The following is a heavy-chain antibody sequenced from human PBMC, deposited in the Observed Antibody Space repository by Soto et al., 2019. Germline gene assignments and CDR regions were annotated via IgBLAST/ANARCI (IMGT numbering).Heavy chain of an antibody. CDR2: IYYSGST. CDR3: ARVIGGSYPHDAFDI. V-gene: IGHV4-59*01. D-gene: IGHD1-26*01. J-gene: IGHJ3*02. CDR1: GGSISSYY. Sequence: SATLSLTCTVSGGSISSYYWSWIRQPPGKGLEWIGYIYYSGSTNYNPSLKSRVTISVDTSKNQFSLKLSSVTAADTAVYYCARVIGGSYPHDAFDIWGQGTMVTVS.